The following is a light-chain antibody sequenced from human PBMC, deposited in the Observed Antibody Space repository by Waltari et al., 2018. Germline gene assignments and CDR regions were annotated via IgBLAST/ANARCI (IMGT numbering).Light chain of an antibody. CDR3: QQASSFPPLT. Sequence: DIQMTQSPSSVSASVGDSVTITCRASQAISNWLAWYQQKPGKAPKLLIYSASSLESGVPSRFSGSGSGTDFTLTISSLQPEDFATYYCQQASSFPPLTFGGGTKVEIK. V-gene: IGKV1-12*01. J-gene: IGKJ4*01. CDR1: QAISNW. CDR2: SAS.